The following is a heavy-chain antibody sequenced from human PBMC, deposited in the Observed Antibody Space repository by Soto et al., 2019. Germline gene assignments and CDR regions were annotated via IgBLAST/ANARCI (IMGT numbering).Heavy chain of an antibody. J-gene: IGHJ3*01. CDR3: ARPSGNNERAFDL. Sequence: AQVVESGGGLVQPGGSLRLSCATSGFANYLIWVRQAPGKGLECVSGIFGGGRMYYADSVKGRFITSKDNSNNMVYLQMNSLRAEDTAIYYCARPSGNNERAFDLWGRGTVVAVSS. D-gene: IGHD1-26*01. V-gene: IGHV3-53*01. CDR2: IFGGGRM. CDR1: GFANY.